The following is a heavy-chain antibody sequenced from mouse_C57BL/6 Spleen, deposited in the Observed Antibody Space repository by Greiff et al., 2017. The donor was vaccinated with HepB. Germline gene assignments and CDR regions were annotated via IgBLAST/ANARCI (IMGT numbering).Heavy chain of an antibody. CDR3: ARGGAYGSWFAY. V-gene: IGHV1-53*01. D-gene: IGHD1-1*01. CDR2: INHSNGGT. J-gene: IGHJ3*01. Sequence: QVHVKQPGTELVKPGASVKLSCTASGYTFTSYWMHWVKQRPGKGLEWIGNINHSNGGTNYTEKFKSKATLTVDKSSITAYMQLSSLPSDDSAVYYCARGGAYGSWFAYWGQGTLVTVSA. CDR1: GYTFTSYW.